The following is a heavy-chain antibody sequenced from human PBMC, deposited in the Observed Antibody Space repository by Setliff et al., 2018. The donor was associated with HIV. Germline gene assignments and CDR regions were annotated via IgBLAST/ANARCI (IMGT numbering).Heavy chain of an antibody. CDR2: VYISGST. J-gene: IGHJ1*01. CDR1: GVSISSDY. V-gene: IGHV4-4*07. Sequence: LSLTCSVSGVSISSDYWSWIRQPAGKGLEWIGRVYISGSTNYSPSLRSRVTMSVDTSKNQVSLKLSSVTAADTAVYFCTRVPGWTDHWGQGTQVTSPQ. D-gene: IGHD6-19*01. CDR3: TRVPGWTDH.